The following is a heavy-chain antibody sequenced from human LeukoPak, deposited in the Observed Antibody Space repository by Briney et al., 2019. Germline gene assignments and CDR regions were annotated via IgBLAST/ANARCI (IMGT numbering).Heavy chain of an antibody. CDR1: GGSISIYY. CDR3: ARGTRNSRGAFDI. Sequence: SETLSLTCTVSGGSISIYYWSWIRQPPGKGLEWIGYIYYSGSTNYNPSLKSRVTISVDTSKDQFSLKLSSVTAADTAVYYCARGTRNSRGAFDIWGQGTMVTVSS. CDR2: IYYSGST. V-gene: IGHV4-59*01. D-gene: IGHD1/OR15-1a*01. J-gene: IGHJ3*02.